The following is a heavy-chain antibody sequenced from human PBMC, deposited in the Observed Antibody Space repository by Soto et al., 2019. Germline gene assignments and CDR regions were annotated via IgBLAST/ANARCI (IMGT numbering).Heavy chain of an antibody. CDR2: ISYDGSEK. Sequence: GGSLRLSCAASGFTFNTYGMHWVRQAPGKGLEWVAVISYDGSEKYYVDSVKGRFTISKDNSKNTLYLQMNSLRPEDTAVYYCAKSPNFYCTSPNCYKYYFDHWGQGTRVTVSS. CDR3: AKSPNFYCTSPNCYKYYFDH. D-gene: IGHD2-2*02. CDR1: GFTFNTYG. V-gene: IGHV3-30*18. J-gene: IGHJ4*02.